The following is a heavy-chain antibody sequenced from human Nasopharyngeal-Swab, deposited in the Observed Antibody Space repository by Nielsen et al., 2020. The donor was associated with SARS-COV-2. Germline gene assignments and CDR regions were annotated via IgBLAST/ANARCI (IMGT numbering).Heavy chain of an antibody. CDR2: IFRSGDV. Sequence: SETLPLTCTVSGFSITSGYYWGWIRQPPGKGPEYIGSIFRSGDVRYSPSLSSRVTMSVDTSKNQMSLRLRSATAADTATYYCARLGYGDYEADYWGQGILVTVSS. D-gene: IGHD2-21*02. CDR3: ARLGYGDYEADY. J-gene: IGHJ4*02. CDR1: GFSITSGYY. V-gene: IGHV4-38-2*02.